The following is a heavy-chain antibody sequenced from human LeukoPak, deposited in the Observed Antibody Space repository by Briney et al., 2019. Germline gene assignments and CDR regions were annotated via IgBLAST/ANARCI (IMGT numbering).Heavy chain of an antibody. V-gene: IGHV4-4*07. Sequence: SETLSLTCNVSGGSISSYYWSWIRQAAGKGLEWIGRMSTSGNTNYNPSLKTRVNMSVDTSKSQFSLKLRSVTAADTAVYYWARETFVVVPASRIFDYWGQGALVTVSS. CDR2: MSTSGNT. J-gene: IGHJ4*02. CDR1: GGSISSYY. D-gene: IGHD2-2*01. CDR3: ARETFVVVPASRIFDY.